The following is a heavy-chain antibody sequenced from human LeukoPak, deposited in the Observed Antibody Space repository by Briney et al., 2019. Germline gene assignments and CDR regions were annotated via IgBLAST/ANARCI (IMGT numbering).Heavy chain of an antibody. D-gene: IGHD1-26*01. Sequence: PPGRSLRLSCAASGFIFSSYGMHWVRQAPGKGLEWMAVISFDGTDKYYADSVKGRFTISRDNSENTLYLQMNSLKTEDTAVYYCAKEEWGLLPRQAFDIWGQGTMVTVSS. V-gene: IGHV3-30*18. CDR2: ISFDGTDK. CDR1: GFIFSSYG. J-gene: IGHJ3*02. CDR3: AKEEWGLLPRQAFDI.